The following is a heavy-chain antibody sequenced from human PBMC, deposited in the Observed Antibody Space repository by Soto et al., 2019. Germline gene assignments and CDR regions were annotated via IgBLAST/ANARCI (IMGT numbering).Heavy chain of an antibody. Sequence: PSETLSLTCTVSGGSVSSDSYYWTWIRQPPGKGLEWIGLIYNSGDTNYNPSLKSRVTISLDTSKNQFSPKLSSVTAADTAVYYCARAGGRYYYGSGSPGASYYYYYGMDVWGQGTTVTVSS. J-gene: IGHJ6*02. CDR3: ARAGGRYYYGSGSPGASYYYYYGMDV. V-gene: IGHV4-61*01. CDR1: GGSVSSDSYY. CDR2: IYNSGDT. D-gene: IGHD3-10*01.